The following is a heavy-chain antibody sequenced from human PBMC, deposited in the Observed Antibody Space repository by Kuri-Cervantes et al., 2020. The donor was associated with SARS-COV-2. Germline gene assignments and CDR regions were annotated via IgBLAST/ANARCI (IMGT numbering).Heavy chain of an antibody. D-gene: IGHD3-3*01. CDR3: ARESSYITIFGVVTRYGMDV. J-gene: IGHJ6*02. CDR1: GGSISSGDYY. V-gene: IGHV4-30-4*01. Sequence: SETLSLTCTVSGGSISSGDYYWSWIRQPPGKGLGWIGYIYYSGSTYYNPSLKSRVTISVDTSKNQFSLKLSSVTAADTAVYYCARESSYITIFGVVTRYGMDVWGQGTTVTVSS. CDR2: IYYSGST.